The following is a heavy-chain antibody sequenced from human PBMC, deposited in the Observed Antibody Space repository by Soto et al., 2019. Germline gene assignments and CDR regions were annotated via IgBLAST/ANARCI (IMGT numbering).Heavy chain of an antibody. Sequence: SQALSLPFAITGDSVSSNSAGCSLVRHSPSRGLEWLGRTYYRSKWYYEYAVSVRGRITINPDTSKNQYSLQLNSVTPEDTAVYFCARGEQYSGRIFDYWGQGTLVTVSS. V-gene: IGHV6-1*01. CDR1: GDSVSSNSAG. J-gene: IGHJ4*01. D-gene: IGHD1-26*01. CDR2: TYYRSKWYY. CDR3: ARGEQYSGRIFDY.